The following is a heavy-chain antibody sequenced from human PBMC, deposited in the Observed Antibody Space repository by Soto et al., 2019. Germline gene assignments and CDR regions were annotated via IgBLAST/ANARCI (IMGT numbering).Heavy chain of an antibody. CDR3: ARGGNYYDSSGLGPEYYFDY. V-gene: IGHV1-69*13. J-gene: IGHJ4*02. CDR2: IIPIFGTA. CDR1: GGTFSSYA. D-gene: IGHD3-22*01. Sequence: ASVKVSCKASGGTFSSYAISWVRQAPGQGLEWMGGIIPIFGTANYAQKFQGRVTITADESTSTAYMELNSLRSEDTAVYYCARGGNYYDSSGLGPEYYFDYWGQGTLVTVSS.